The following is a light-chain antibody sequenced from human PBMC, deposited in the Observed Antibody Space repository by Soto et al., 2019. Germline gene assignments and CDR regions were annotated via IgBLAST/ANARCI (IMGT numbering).Light chain of an antibody. CDR3: SSYTNINTSACV. Sequence: SALTQPASVSGSPGQSITISCTGTSGDVVSYNRVSWYQQHPGKAPKLIIYEVTDRPSGVSNRFSGSKSGNTASLTISGLQAEDEAEYYCSSYTNINTSACVFGTGTKVTVL. V-gene: IGLV2-14*01. J-gene: IGLJ1*01. CDR2: EVT. CDR1: SGDVVSYNR.